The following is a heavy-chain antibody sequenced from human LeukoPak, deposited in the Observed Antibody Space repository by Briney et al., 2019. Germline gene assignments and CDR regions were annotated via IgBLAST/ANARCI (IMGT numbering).Heavy chain of an antibody. CDR3: ASLWEGGY. Sequence: GGSLRLSCAASGFTFSTYWMRWVRQAPGKVLEGVAAIKQEGREIYYMDSVRGRFTISRDNAQNSLYLQMNSLRDEDTAIYFCASLWEGGYWGQGTLVTVSS. V-gene: IGHV3-7*01. D-gene: IGHD3-16*01. CDR1: GFTFSTYW. CDR2: IKQEGREI. J-gene: IGHJ4*02.